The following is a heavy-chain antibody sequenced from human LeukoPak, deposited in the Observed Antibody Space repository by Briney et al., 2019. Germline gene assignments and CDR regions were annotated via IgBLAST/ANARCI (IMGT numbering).Heavy chain of an antibody. CDR1: GFTFSSYS. J-gene: IGHJ4*02. CDR3: ARDGSGWHFDY. V-gene: IGHV3-21*01. CDR2: ISSSSYI. Sequence: GGSLRLSCAASGFTFSSYSMNWVRQAPGKGLEWVSSISSSSYIYYADSVKGRFTISRDNAKNSLYLQMNSLRAEDMAVYYCARDGSGWHFDYWGQGTLVTVSS. D-gene: IGHD6-19*01.